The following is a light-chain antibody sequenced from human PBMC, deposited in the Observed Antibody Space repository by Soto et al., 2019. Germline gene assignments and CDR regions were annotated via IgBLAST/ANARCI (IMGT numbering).Light chain of an antibody. J-gene: IGKJ1*01. CDR1: QSVSSY. Sequence: EIVLTQSPATLSLSPGERATLSCRASQSVSSYLAWYQQKSGQAPRLLIYDASNRATGIPARFSGSGSGTGFTLTISSLEAEDFAVYYCQQRRSWPRAFGQGTKVDIK. CDR2: DAS. CDR3: QQRRSWPRA. V-gene: IGKV3-11*01.